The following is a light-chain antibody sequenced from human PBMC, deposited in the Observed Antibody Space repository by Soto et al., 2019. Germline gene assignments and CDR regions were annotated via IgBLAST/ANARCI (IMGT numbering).Light chain of an antibody. CDR2: DST. CDR1: QSIHTP. J-gene: IGKJ5*01. V-gene: IGKV3-11*01. Sequence: VLTQSPATLSLSPGERATLSCSPSQSIHTPLAWYQQKPGQPPRLVVYDSTLRANGVPDRFGGSRSGTEFTLTINNLEPEDFAVYYCQQRNVWPPITLGQGTRLEIK. CDR3: QQRNVWPPIT.